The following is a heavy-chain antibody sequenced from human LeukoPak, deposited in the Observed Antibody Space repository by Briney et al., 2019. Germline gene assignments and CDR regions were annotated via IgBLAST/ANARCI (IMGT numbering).Heavy chain of an antibody. V-gene: IGHV4-31*03. D-gene: IGHD2-21*02. CDR2: IYYSGST. Sequence: PSETLSLTCTVSGGSISSGGYYWSWIRQHPGKGLEWIGYIYYSGSTYYNPSLKSRVTISVDTSKNQFSLKLSSVSVADTAVYYCARGLVTAHDGYFDYWGQGTLVTVSS. CDR3: ARGLVTAHDGYFDY. J-gene: IGHJ4*02. CDR1: GGSISSGGYY.